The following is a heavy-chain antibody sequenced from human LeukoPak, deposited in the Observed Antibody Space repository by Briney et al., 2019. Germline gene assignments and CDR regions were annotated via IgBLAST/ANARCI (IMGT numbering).Heavy chain of an antibody. V-gene: IGHV4-38-2*01. J-gene: IGHJ4*02. Sequence: SETLSLTCAVSGYSISSGYYWGWIRQPPGKGLQWIGRISHSGTTNYNPSLKSRVTISIDTSKNQFSLKLSSVTAADTAVYYCARYDSGSYFDNWGQGTLVTVS. CDR1: GYSISSGYY. CDR2: ISHSGTT. CDR3: ARYDSGSYFDN. D-gene: IGHD3-10*01.